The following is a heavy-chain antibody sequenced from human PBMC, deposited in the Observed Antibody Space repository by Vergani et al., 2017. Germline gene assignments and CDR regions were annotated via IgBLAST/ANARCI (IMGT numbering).Heavy chain of an antibody. J-gene: IGHJ5*02. CDR1: GGTFSSYT. V-gene: IGHV1-69*08. CDR2: IIPILGIA. Sequence: QVQLVQSGAEVKKPGSSVKVSCKASGGTFSSYTISWVRQAPGQGLEWMGRIIPILGIANDAQKFQGRVTITADKSTSTAYMELSSLRSEDTAVYYCAREGDYGDYGWFDPWGQGTLVTVSS. D-gene: IGHD4-17*01. CDR3: AREGDYGDYGWFDP.